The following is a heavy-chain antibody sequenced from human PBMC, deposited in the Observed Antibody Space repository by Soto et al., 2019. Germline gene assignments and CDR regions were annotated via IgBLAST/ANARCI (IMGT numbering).Heavy chain of an antibody. J-gene: IGHJ4*02. CDR3: AKARGTVTLALIGY. CDR2: IAYDGSNK. Sequence: QVQLVESGGGVVQPGRSLRLSCAASGFTFSSYGMHWVRQAPGKGLEWVAGIAYDGSNKYYADSVKGRFTISRDNSKNTLYREMNSLREEDTAVYYCAKARGTVTLALIGYGGQGTLVTVSS. D-gene: IGHD4-17*01. V-gene: IGHV3-30*18. CDR1: GFTFSSYG.